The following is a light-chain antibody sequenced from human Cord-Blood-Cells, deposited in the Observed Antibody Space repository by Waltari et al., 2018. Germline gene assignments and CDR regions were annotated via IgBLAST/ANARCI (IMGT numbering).Light chain of an antibody. CDR2: ANS. J-gene: IGLJ3*02. V-gene: IGLV1-40*01. CDR3: QSYDSSLSGSV. CDR1: SSNIGAGYD. Sequence: QSVLTQPPSVSGAPGQRVTISCTGSSSNIGAGYDVHWYQQLPGTAPKPLIYANSNRPSGVPDRFSGSKSGTSASLAITGLQAEDEADYYCQSYDSSLSGSVFGGGTKLTVL.